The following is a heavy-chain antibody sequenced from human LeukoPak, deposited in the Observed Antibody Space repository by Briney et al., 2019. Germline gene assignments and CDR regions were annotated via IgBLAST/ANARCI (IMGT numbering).Heavy chain of an antibody. CDR2: ISWNSDII. CDR1: GFIFHDFA. J-gene: IGHJ6*03. V-gene: IGHV3-9*01. CDR3: VKSGGYYYMDA. D-gene: IGHD2-15*01. Sequence: GGSLRLSCAASGFIFHDFAMHWVRQTPGKGLEWVSTISWNSDIILYADSVKGQFTIFRDNDRDSLYMEINSLRPEDTALYYCVKSGGYYYMDAWGKGTTVIVSS.